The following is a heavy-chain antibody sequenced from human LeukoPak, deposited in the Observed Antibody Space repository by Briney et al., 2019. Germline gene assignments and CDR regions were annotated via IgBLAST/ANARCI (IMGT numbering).Heavy chain of an antibody. D-gene: IGHD6-19*01. CDR1: GFTFSSYE. J-gene: IGHJ4*02. Sequence: GGSLRLSCAASGFTFSSYEMNWVRQAPGKGLEWVSYISSSGSTIYYADPVKGRFTISRDNAKNSLYLQMNSLRAEDTAVYYCARDRAVAYDYWGQGTLVTVSS. CDR3: ARDRAVAYDY. CDR2: ISSSGSTI. V-gene: IGHV3-48*03.